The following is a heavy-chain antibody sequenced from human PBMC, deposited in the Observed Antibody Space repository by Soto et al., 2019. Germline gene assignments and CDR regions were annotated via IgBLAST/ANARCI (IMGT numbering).Heavy chain of an antibody. CDR3: ARHTPAISISDH. D-gene: IGHD2-15*01. J-gene: IGHJ4*02. CDR2: INYSGST. V-gene: IGHV4-34*01. Sequence: SETLSLTCAVYGGSFSGYYWGWIRQPPGKGLEWIGGINYSGSTYYNPSLKSRVTISVDTSKNQFSLKLSSVTAADTAVYYCARHTPAISISDHWGQGTLVTVSS. CDR1: GGSFSGYY.